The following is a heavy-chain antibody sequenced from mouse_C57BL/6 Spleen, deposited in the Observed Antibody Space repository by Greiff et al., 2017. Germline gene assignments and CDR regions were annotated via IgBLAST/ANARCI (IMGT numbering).Heavy chain of an antibody. J-gene: IGHJ2*01. Sequence: ESGPGLVKPSQSLSLTCSVTGYSITSGYYWNWIRQFPGNKLEWMGYISYDGSNNYNPSLKNRISITRDTSKNQFFLKLNSVTTEDTATYYCAREGGTAPLDYWGQGTTLTVSS. D-gene: IGHD3-1*01. V-gene: IGHV3-6*01. CDR3: AREGGTAPLDY. CDR2: ISYDGSN. CDR1: GYSITSGYY.